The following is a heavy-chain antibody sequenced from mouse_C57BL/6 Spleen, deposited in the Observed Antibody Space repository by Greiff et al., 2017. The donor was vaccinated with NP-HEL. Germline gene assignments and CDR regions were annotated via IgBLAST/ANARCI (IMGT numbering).Heavy chain of an antibody. Sequence: VQLQQSGAELVRPGASVKLSCKASGYTFTDYYINWVKQRPGQGLEWIARIYPGSGNTYYNEKFKGKATLPADKSSSTAYMQLSSLTSEDSDVYVCASSPRDGSSYYDMDYWGQGTSVTVSS. V-gene: IGHV1-76*01. CDR3: ASSPRDGSSYYDMDY. CDR2: IYPGSGNT. D-gene: IGHD1-1*01. J-gene: IGHJ4*01. CDR1: GYTFTDYY.